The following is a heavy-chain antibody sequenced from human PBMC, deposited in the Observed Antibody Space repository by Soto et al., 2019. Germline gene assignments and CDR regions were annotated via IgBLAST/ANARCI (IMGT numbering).Heavy chain of an antibody. J-gene: IGHJ5*02. CDR1: GFTFSSYG. CDR3: AREDGSGSYYLTNWFDP. D-gene: IGHD3-10*01. CDR2: IWYDGSNK. Sequence: PGGSLRLSCAASGFTFSSYGMHWVRQAPGKGLEWVAVIWYDGSNKYYADSVKGRFTISRDNSKNTLYLQMNSLRAEDTAVYYCAREDGSGSYYLTNWFDPWGQGTLVTVSS. V-gene: IGHV3-33*01.